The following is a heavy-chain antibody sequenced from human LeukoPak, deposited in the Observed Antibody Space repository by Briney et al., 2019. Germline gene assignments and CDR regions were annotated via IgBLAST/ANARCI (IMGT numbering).Heavy chain of an antibody. J-gene: IGHJ4*02. CDR1: GFSFSGHW. V-gene: IGHV3-74*01. Sequence: GALRLSCTASGFSFSGHWMHWARQLPGKGLVWVSRISPTGSTTSYADSVKGRFTVSRDNAKNTLYLQVNNLRAEDTAVYYCARGPNSNWSGLDFWGQGTLLTVSS. D-gene: IGHD6-6*01. CDR3: ARGPNSNWSGLDF. CDR2: ISPTGSTT.